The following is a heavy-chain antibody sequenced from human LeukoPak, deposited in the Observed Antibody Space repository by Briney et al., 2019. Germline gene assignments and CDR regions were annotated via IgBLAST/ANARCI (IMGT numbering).Heavy chain of an antibody. Sequence: GGSLRLSCAASGFTFSIYAMGWVRQAPGKGLQWVSSITSSGDGTYYADSVKGRFTISRDNSENMLYLQMNSLRVEDTAVYFCAKDRPNYYGGNGHYYRRDGDYWGQGTLVTVSS. CDR2: ITSSGDGT. CDR1: GFTFSIYA. V-gene: IGHV3-23*01. J-gene: IGHJ4*02. D-gene: IGHD3-22*01. CDR3: AKDRPNYYGGNGHYYRRDGDY.